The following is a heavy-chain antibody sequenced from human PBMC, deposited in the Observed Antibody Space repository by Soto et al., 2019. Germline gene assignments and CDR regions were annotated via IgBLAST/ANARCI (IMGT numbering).Heavy chain of an antibody. D-gene: IGHD3-10*01. V-gene: IGHV1-2*02. Sequence: VASVKVSFKASGYTFTGYYMHWLRQAPGQGLEWMGWINPNSGGTNYAQKFQGRVTMTRDTSISTAYMELSRLRSDDTAVYYCARAEHYGSGSYIYYYGMDVWGQGTTVTAP. CDR1: GYTFTGYY. CDR3: ARAEHYGSGSYIYYYGMDV. CDR2: INPNSGGT. J-gene: IGHJ6*02.